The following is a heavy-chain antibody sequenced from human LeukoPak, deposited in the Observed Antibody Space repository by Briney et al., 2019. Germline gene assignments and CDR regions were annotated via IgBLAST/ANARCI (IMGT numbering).Heavy chain of an antibody. V-gene: IGHV1-18*01. J-gene: IGHJ4*02. Sequence: VASVKVSCKASGYTFTSYGFSWVRLAPGQGLEWMGWISAYNGNTNYAQKLQGRVTMTTDTSTSTAYMELRSLRSDDTAVYYCARDPLTIFGVVIMDLDYWGQGTLVTVSS. CDR1: GYTFTSYG. D-gene: IGHD3-3*01. CDR2: ISAYNGNT. CDR3: ARDPLTIFGVVIMDLDY.